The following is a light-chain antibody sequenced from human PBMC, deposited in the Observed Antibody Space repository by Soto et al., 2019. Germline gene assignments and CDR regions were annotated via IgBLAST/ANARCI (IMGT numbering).Light chain of an antibody. CDR2: ADT. CDR1: SSNIGAGYD. V-gene: IGLV1-40*01. J-gene: IGLJ1*01. CDR3: QSYDSSLSGLYV. Sequence: QSVLTQPPSVSGAPGQRITISCTGSSSNIGAGYDVHWYRQLPGTAPKLLIFADTKRPSGVPDRFSGSKSGTSASLAITGLQAEDEADYYCQSYDSSLSGLYVFGTGTRSLS.